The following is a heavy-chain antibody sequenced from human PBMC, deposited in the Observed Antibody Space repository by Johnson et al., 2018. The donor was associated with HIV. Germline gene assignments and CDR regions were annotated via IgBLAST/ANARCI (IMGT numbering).Heavy chain of an antibody. J-gene: IGHJ3*02. CDR2: ISYDGSNK. CDR1: GFTFSRYG. V-gene: IGHV3-30*18. CDR3: AKDRGGSYLLFGAFDI. D-gene: IGHD1-26*01. Sequence: QVQLVESGGGVVQPGRSLRLSCAASGFTFSRYGMHWVRQAPGKGLEWVAVISYDGSNKYYADSVKGRFTISRDNSKNTLYLQMNSLRAEDKAVYYGAKDRGGSYLLFGAFDIWGQGTMVTVS.